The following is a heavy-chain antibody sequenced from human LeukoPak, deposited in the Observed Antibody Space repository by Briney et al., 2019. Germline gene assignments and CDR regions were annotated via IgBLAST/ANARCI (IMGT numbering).Heavy chain of an antibody. D-gene: IGHD1-26*01. CDR3: ARARSGKWGFDY. J-gene: IGHJ4*02. CDR1: GGSISSSSYY. CDR2: IYYSGST. Sequence: SDTLSLTCPVSGGSISSSSYYWGWIRQPPGKGLEWIGSIYYSGSTYYNPSLKSRVTISVDTSKNQFSLKLSSVTAADTAVFYCARARSGKWGFDYWGQGTLVTVSS. V-gene: IGHV4-39*07.